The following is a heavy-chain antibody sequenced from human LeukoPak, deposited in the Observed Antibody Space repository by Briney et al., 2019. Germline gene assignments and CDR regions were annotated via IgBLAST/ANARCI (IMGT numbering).Heavy chain of an antibody. CDR3: ARGGKYCTNGVCYADYFDY. Sequence: SETLSLTCTVSGGSISSGGYYWSWIRQHPGKGLEWIGYIYYSGTTYYNPSLKSRVTISVDTSKNQFSLKQSSVTAADTAVYYCARGGKYCTNGVCYADYFDYWGQGTLVTVSS. D-gene: IGHD2-8*01. J-gene: IGHJ4*02. CDR1: GGSISSGGYY. CDR2: IYYSGTT. V-gene: IGHV4-31*03.